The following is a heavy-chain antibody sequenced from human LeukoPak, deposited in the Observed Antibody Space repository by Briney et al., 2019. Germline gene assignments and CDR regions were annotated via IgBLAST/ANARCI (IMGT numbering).Heavy chain of an antibody. J-gene: IGHJ6*02. V-gene: IGHV3-49*04. CDR3: TRGPIQLWLYHGMDV. D-gene: IGHD5-18*01. CDR2: IRSKTYGGTT. CDR1: GFTFGDHA. Sequence: PGRSLRLSCTVSGFTFGDHAMSWVRPAPGKGLEWVGFIRSKTYGGTTEYAASVKGRFIISRDDSTSIAYLQMNSLKTEDTAVYYCTRGPIQLWLYHGMDVWGQGITVTVSS.